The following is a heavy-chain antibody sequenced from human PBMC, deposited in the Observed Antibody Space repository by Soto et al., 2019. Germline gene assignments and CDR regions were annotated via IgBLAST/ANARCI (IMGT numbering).Heavy chain of an antibody. CDR2: IYHTGGR. D-gene: IGHD3-10*01. V-gene: IGHV4-4*02. CDR1: GDSINNTYW. CDR3: ARRPRGTLVRGSLLGIEYYFDY. J-gene: IGHJ4*02. Sequence: SETLSLTCFVSGDSINNTYWWSWVRQAPEKGLEWIGEIYHTGGRSYMPSLRGRITLSVDTSKNQFSLKLTSVTAADTAVYYCARRPRGTLVRGSLLGIEYYFDYWGQGTLVTVSS.